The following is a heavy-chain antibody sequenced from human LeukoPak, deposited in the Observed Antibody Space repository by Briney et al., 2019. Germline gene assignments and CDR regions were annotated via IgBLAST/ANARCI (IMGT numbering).Heavy chain of an antibody. J-gene: IGHJ4*02. CDR2: ISSSGSTI. V-gene: IGHV3-48*03. CDR1: GFTFSSYE. D-gene: IGHD3-3*01. Sequence: GGSLRLSCAASGFTFSSYEMNWVRQAPGKGLEWVSYISSSGSTIYYADSVKGRFTISRDNAKNSLYLQMNSLRAEDTAVYYCARALDYDFWSGPIDYWGQGTLVTVSS. CDR3: ARALDYDFWSGPIDY.